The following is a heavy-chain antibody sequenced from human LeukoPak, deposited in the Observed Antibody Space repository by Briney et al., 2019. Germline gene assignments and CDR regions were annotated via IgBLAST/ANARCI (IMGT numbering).Heavy chain of an antibody. D-gene: IGHD3-3*01. CDR1: GFTFSSYS. J-gene: IGHJ6*02. Sequence: GGSLRLSCAASGFTFSSYSMNWVRQAPGKGLEWVSSISSSSSYIYYADSVTGRFTISRDNAKNSLYLQMNSLRAEDTAVYYCARDSEVHDFWSGFGMDVWGQGTTVTVSS. CDR2: ISSSSSYI. V-gene: IGHV3-21*01. CDR3: ARDSEVHDFWSGFGMDV.